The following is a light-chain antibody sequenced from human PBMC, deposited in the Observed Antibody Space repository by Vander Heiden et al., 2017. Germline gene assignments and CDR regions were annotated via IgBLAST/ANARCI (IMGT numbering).Light chain of an antibody. CDR3: SSYTGTRNLVV. J-gene: IGLJ1*01. V-gene: IGLV2-14*01. CDR1: SIDVGRYNY. CDR2: EFS. Sequence: QAALTQPASVSGSLGQSITISCTGTSIDVGRYNYVSWYQHHPGKAPKLMIYEFSNRPSGVSNRFSGSKSGNTASLTISGLQAEDEADYYCSSYTGTRNLVVFGTGTKVTVL.